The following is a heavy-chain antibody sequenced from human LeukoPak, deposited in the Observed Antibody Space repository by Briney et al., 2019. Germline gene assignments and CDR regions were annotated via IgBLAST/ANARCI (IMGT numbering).Heavy chain of an antibody. Sequence: PSETLSLTCTVSGGSISSSSYYWGWIRQPPRKGLEWIGSIYYSGSTYYNTSLKSRVTISVDTSKNQFSLKLSSVTAADTAMYYCARDVIRDDGFDIWGQGTMVTVSS. D-gene: IGHD2-21*01. CDR3: ARDVIRDDGFDI. J-gene: IGHJ3*02. V-gene: IGHV4-39*07. CDR2: IYYSGST. CDR1: GGSISSSSYY.